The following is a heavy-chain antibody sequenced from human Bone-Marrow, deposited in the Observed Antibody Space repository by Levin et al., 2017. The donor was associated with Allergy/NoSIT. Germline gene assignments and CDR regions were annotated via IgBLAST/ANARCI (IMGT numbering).Heavy chain of an antibody. V-gene: IGHV3-11*01. Sequence: GGSLRLSCAASGFSFSDYYMSWIRQAPGKGLEWVSYISGSGGHIHYADSVKGRFTISRDNAKRSLFLQINSLRAEDTALYYCARHNYCGSTLCAFDIWGQGTVVTVS. CDR3: ARHNYCGSTLCAFDI. D-gene: IGHD2-2*01. J-gene: IGHJ3*02. CDR2: ISGSGGHI. CDR1: GFSFSDYY.